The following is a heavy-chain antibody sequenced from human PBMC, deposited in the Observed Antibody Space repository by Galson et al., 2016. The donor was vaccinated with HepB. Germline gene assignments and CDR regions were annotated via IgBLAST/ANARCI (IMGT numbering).Heavy chain of an antibody. Sequence: PALVKPTQTLTLTCNFSGFSLTTTEMRVTWIRQPPGKALERLARIDWDDDKYYSTSLKTRLTVSKDSSKNQVVLTMTNMDPVDTATYYCARMIGSIGTRHLDYWGQGILITVSS. CDR1: GFSLTTTEMR. CDR2: IDWDDDK. V-gene: IGHV2-70*04. D-gene: IGHD1-14*01. CDR3: ARMIGSIGTRHLDY. J-gene: IGHJ4*02.